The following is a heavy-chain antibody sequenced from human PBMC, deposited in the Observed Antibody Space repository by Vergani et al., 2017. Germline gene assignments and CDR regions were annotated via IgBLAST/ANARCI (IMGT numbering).Heavy chain of an antibody. J-gene: IGHJ6*03. CDR2: IIPILGIA. Sequence: QVQLVQSGAEVKKPGSSVKVSCKASGGTFSSYAISWVRQAPGQGLEWMGRIIPILGIANYAQKFQGRVTITADKSTRTAYMELSSLRSEDTAVYYCAGDRIVVVPAASYYYYYMDVWGKGTTVTVSS. V-gene: IGHV1-69*04. D-gene: IGHD2-2*01. CDR1: GGTFSSYA. CDR3: AGDRIVVVPAASYYYYYMDV.